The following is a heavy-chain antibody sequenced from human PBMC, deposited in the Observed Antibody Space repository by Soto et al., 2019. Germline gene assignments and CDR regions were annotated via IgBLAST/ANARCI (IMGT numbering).Heavy chain of an antibody. V-gene: IGHV1-24*01. CDR1: GYTLTELS. D-gene: IGHD3-10*01. J-gene: IGHJ4*02. Sequence: ASVKVSCKVSGYTLTELSMHWVRQAPGKGLEWMGGFDPEDGETIYAQKFQGRVTMTEDTSTDTAYMELSSLRSEDTAVYYCATDKPFLISYYGSGSFDYWGQGTLVTVSS. CDR3: ATDKPFLISYYGSGSFDY. CDR2: FDPEDGET.